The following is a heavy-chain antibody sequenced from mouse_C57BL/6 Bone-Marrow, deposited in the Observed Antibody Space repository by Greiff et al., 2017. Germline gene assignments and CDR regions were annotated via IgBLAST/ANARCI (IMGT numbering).Heavy chain of an antibody. J-gene: IGHJ2*01. CDR2: IDPSDSYT. D-gene: IGHD2-5*01. CDR3: ARGRSNYCFDY. CDR1: GYTFTSYW. V-gene: IGHV1-50*01. Sequence: QVQLQQPGAELVKPGASVKLSCKASGYTFTSYWMQWVKQRPGQGLEWIGEIDPSDSYTNYNQKFKGKATLTVDTSSSTAYMPLSSLTSEDSADYYGARGRSNYCFDYWGQGTTLTVSS.